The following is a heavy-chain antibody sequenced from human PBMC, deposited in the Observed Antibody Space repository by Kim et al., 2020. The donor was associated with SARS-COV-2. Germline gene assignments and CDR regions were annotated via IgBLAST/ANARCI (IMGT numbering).Heavy chain of an antibody. CDR3: ARGTYYFDY. CDR2: SEK. Sequence: SEKYYVDSVKGRFTISRDNAKNSLYLQMNSLRAEDTAVYYCARGTYYFDYWGQGTLVTVSS. J-gene: IGHJ4*02. V-gene: IGHV3-7*01.